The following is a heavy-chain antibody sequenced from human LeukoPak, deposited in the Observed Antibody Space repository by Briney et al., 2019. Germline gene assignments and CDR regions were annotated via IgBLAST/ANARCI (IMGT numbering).Heavy chain of an antibody. V-gene: IGHV3-7*01. J-gene: IGHJ3*02. CDR1: GFTFSSYW. CDR3: ASVPLRGDASDI. Sequence: PGGSLRLSCAASGFTFSSYWMSWVRQAPGKGLEWVANIKQDGSEKYYVDSVKGRFTISRDKAKNSLYLQMNSLRAEDTAVYYCASVPLRGDASDIWGQGTMVTVSS. CDR2: IKQDGSEK.